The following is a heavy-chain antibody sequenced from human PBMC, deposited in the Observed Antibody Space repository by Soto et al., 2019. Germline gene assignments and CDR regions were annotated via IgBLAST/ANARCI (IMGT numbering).Heavy chain of an antibody. D-gene: IGHD3-22*01. CDR2: IKSKTDGGTT. J-gene: IGHJ4*01. V-gene: IGHV3-15*07. Sequence: PGGSLRLSCAASGFTFTNAWINWVRQALGKGLEWVGRIKSKTDGGTTDYAEPVKGRFAISRDDSNNMVYLQMNSLKIEDTAVYYCTTDSYSTIIIVRFDYWGHGTLVTVSS. CDR3: TTDSYSTIIIVRFDY. CDR1: GFTFTNAW.